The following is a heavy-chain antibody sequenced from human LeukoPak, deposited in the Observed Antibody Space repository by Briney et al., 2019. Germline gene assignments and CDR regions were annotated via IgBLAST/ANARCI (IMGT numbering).Heavy chain of an antibody. D-gene: IGHD6-13*01. V-gene: IGHV3-23*01. J-gene: IGHJ6*02. CDR1: GFTFSSYA. CDR2: ISGSGGST. Sequence: GSLRLSCAASGFTFSSYAMSWVRQAPGKGLEWVSAISGSGGSTSYADSVKGRFTISRDNAKNTLYLQMNSLRAEDTAVYYCARDRSGSWCLYYYYGMDVWGQGTTVTVSS. CDR3: ARDRSGSWCLYYYYGMDV.